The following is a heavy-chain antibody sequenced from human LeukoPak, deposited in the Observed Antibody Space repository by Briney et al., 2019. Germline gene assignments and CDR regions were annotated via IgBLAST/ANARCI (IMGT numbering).Heavy chain of an antibody. D-gene: IGHD6-19*01. V-gene: IGHV5-51*01. CDR1: GYSFTSYW. Sequence: GESLKISCKGSGYSFTSYWIGWVRQMPGKGLEWMGIIYPGDSDTRYSPSFQGQVTISADKSISTAYLQWSSLKASDTAMYYCARQGEAVAGTAPPLDYWGQGTLVTASS. J-gene: IGHJ4*02. CDR3: ARQGEAVAGTAPPLDY. CDR2: IYPGDSDT.